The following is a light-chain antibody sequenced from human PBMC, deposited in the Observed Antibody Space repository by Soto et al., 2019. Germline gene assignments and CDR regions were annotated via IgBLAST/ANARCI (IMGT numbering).Light chain of an antibody. CDR3: ETWDSNIRV. CDR1: SGHINYI. V-gene: IGLV4-60*03. Sequence: QLVLTQSSSASASLGSSVKLTCTLSSGHINYIIAWHQQQPGKAPRYLMKVESSGSYNKGSGVPDRFSGSSSGADRYLTISDLQSEDEADYYCETWDSNIRVFGGGTKVTVL. CDR2: VESSGSY. J-gene: IGLJ3*02.